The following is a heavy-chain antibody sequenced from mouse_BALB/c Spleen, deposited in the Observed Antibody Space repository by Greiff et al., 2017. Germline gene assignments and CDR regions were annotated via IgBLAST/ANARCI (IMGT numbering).Heavy chain of an antibody. CDR3: ARLYYYGSSPYYYAMDY. D-gene: IGHD1-1*01. V-gene: IGHV1S29*02. CDR2: IYPYNGGT. J-gene: IGHJ4*01. CDR1: GYTFTDYN. Sequence: EVQLQQSGPELVKPGASVKISCKASGYTFTDYNMHWVKQSHGKSLEWIGYIYPYNGGTGYNQKFKSKATLTVDNSSSTAYMELRSLTSEDSAVYYCARLYYYGSSPYYYAMDYWGQGTSVTVSS.